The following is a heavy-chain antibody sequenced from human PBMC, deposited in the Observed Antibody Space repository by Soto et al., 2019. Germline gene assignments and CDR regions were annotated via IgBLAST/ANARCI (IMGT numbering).Heavy chain of an antibody. CDR2: SGDT. V-gene: IGHV1-2*02. Sequence: SGDTNTTQKFQGRVTMTRDTSISTVYMELRRLRSDDTAVYYCAREYSTSRFGYWGQGTLVTVSS. D-gene: IGHD6-13*01. CDR3: AREYSTSRFGY. J-gene: IGHJ4*02.